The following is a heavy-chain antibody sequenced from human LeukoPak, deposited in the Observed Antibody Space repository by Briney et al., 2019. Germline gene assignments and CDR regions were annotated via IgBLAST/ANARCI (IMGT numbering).Heavy chain of an antibody. Sequence: PGGSLRLSCAASGFTFSDYWMTWVRQAPGQGLAWVAHRNQDGSEQHFVGSVQGRFTISRDNAKNSLYLQMDSLRAEDTAVYYCAGGALDYWGQGTPVTVSS. CDR3: AGGALDY. J-gene: IGHJ1*01. CDR1: GFTFSDYW. CDR2: RNQDGSEQ. D-gene: IGHD3-16*01. V-gene: IGHV3-7*04.